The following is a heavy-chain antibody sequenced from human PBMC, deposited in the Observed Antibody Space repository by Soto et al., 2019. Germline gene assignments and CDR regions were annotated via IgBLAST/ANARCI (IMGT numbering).Heavy chain of an antibody. Sequence: EVQLLEFGGGLVQPGGSLRLSCAASGFTFSAYAMSWVRQAPGKGLEWVSAISGSGDNTYYAQSVKGRFTFSRDNSKNTLYLQMHSLKAEDTAVYYCAKDSGRGGGSVFNYWGQGTLVTVSS. D-gene: IGHD2-15*01. CDR1: GFTFSAYA. V-gene: IGHV3-23*01. J-gene: IGHJ4*02. CDR2: ISGSGDNT. CDR3: AKDSGRGGGSVFNY.